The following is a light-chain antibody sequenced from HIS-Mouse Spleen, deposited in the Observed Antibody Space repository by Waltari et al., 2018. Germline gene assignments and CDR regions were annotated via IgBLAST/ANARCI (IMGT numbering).Light chain of an antibody. Sequence: QSALTQPASVSGSPGQSITISCTGTSSDVGSYNLVSWYQQHPGKAPKLMIYDGSKRSSAVSNRFSVSKSVNTASLTISGLQAEDEADYYCCSYAGSSTVVFGGGTKLTVL. J-gene: IGLJ2*01. CDR3: CSYAGSSTVV. CDR2: DGS. CDR1: SSDVGSYNL. V-gene: IGLV2-23*01.